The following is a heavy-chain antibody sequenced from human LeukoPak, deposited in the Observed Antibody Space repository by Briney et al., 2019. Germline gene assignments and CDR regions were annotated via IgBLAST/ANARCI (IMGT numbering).Heavy chain of an antibody. CDR1: GYTFAHYY. D-gene: IGHD5-24*01. V-gene: IGHV1-69-2*01. CDR3: AAEPHGLSD. J-gene: IGHJ4*03. CDR2: LDPDDGET. Sequence: ASVKISCKASGYTFAHYYIHWVKEAPGKGLDWMGRLDPDDGETIFAEKFQGRVAMTGDTSTDTAYLTLSSLTSEDTAFYYCAAEPHGLSDWGQGTLLTVSS.